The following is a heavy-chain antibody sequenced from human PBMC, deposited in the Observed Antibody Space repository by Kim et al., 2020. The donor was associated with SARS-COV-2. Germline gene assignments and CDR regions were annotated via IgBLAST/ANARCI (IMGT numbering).Heavy chain of an antibody. V-gene: IGHV1-2*02. CDR3: ARSWDY. Sequence: NPNSGGTNDAQKLQGRVTMTRDTSISTAYMELSRLRSDDTAVYYCARSWDYWGQGTLVTVSS. J-gene: IGHJ4*02. CDR2: NPNSGGT.